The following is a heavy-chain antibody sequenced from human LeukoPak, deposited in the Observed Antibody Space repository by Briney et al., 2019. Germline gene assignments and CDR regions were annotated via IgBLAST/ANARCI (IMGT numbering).Heavy chain of an antibody. Sequence: PGGSLRLSCAASGFTFSSYWMSWVRQAPGKGLEWVANIKQDGSEKYYVDSVKGRFTISRDNAKNSLYLQMNSLRAEDTAVYYCARDAEVVAADIDYFDYWGQGTLVTVSS. D-gene: IGHD2-2*02. J-gene: IGHJ4*02. V-gene: IGHV3-7*01. CDR1: GFTFSSYW. CDR3: ARDAEVVAADIDYFDY. CDR2: IKQDGSEK.